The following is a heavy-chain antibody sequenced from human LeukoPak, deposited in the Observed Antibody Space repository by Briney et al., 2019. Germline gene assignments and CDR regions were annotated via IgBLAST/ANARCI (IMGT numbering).Heavy chain of an antibody. CDR3: ARDYIAANWFDP. CDR1: GGSISSGSYY. J-gene: IGHJ5*02. V-gene: IGHV4-61*02. Sequence: SETLSHTCTVSGGSISSGSYYWSWIRQPAGTGLEWIGRIYTSGSTNYNPSLKSRVTISVDTSKNQFSLKLSSVTAADTAVYYCARDYIAANWFDPWGQGTLVTVSS. CDR2: IYTSGST. D-gene: IGHD5-12*01.